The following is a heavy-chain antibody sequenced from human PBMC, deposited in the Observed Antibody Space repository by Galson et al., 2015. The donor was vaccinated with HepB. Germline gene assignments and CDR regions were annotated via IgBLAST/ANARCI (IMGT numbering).Heavy chain of an antibody. V-gene: IGHV1-46*01. CDR1: GYTFTSYY. CDR2: INPSGGST. CDR3: ARDRDDYVWGSYGFDY. Sequence: SVKVSCKASGYTFTSYYMHWVRQAHGQGLEWMGIINPSGGSTSYAQKFQGRVTMTRDTSTSTVYMELSSLRSEDTAVYYCARDRDDYVWGSYGFDYWGQGTLVTVSS. D-gene: IGHD3-16*01. J-gene: IGHJ4*02.